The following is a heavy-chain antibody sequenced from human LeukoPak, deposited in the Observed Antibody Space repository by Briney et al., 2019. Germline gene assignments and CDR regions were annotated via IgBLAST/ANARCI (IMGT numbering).Heavy chain of an antibody. V-gene: IGHV4-59*01. D-gene: IGHD3-10*01. J-gene: IGHJ6*02. CDR3: AAVIYYGSGDYGMDV. Sequence: SETLSLTRTVSGGSISSYYWSWIQQPPGKGLEWIGYIYYSGSTNYNPSLKSRVTISVDTSKNQFSLKLSSVTAADTAVYYCAAVIYYGSGDYGMDVWGQGTTVTVSS. CDR2: IYYSGST. CDR1: GGSISSYY.